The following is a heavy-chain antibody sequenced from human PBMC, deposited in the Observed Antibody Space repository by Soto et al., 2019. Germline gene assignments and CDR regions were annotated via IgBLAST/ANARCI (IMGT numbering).Heavy chain of an antibody. V-gene: IGHV3-11*01. J-gene: IGHJ4*01. Sequence: PGGSLRLSCAASGFTFSDYYMSWIRQTPGKGLEWVSYISSSGSTIYYADSVKGRFTISRDNAKNSLYLQMNSLRAEDTAVYCCARGSFGLLHNSPLGYWGQGTLVTVSS. D-gene: IGHD3-22*01. CDR3: ARGSFGLLHNSPLGY. CDR1: GFTFSDYY. CDR2: ISSSGSTI.